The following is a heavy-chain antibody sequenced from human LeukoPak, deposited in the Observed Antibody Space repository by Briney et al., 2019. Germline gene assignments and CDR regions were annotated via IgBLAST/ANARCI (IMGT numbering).Heavy chain of an antibody. Sequence: GASAKVSCKASGGTFSSYAISWVRQAPGQGLEWMGGIIPIFGTANYAQKFQGRVTITADESTSTAYMELSSLRSEDTAVYYCARWAAYDYVWGSYRNSGTFDYWGQGTLVTVSS. CDR2: IIPIFGTA. CDR1: GGTFSSYA. V-gene: IGHV1-69*13. J-gene: IGHJ4*02. D-gene: IGHD3-16*02. CDR3: ARWAAYDYVWGSYRNSGTFDY.